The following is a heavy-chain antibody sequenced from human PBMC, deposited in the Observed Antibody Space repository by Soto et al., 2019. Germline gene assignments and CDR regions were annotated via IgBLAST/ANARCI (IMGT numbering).Heavy chain of an antibody. J-gene: IGHJ5*01. D-gene: IGHD1-26*01. V-gene: IGHV1-69*01. CDR3: ATTRDLTSCGAFDS. CDR2: IVPIFQTA. Sequence: QVQLVQSGAEVKRPGSSVRVSCKASGDSFSTFTLTWMRQAHGQGLEWMGGIVPIFQTANYARKFQGRLTITADESTTTAYMELSSLLSEDTAMYFCATTRDLTSCGAFDSWGQGTLVTVS. CDR1: GDSFSTFT.